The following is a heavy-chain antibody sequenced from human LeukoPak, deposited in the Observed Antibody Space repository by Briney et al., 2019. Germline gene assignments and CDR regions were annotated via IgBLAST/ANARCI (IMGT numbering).Heavy chain of an antibody. Sequence: SVKVSCKASGGTFSSYAISWVRQAPGQGLEWMGGIIPIFGTANYAQKFQGRVTITTDESTSTAYMELSSLRSEDTAVYYCASRGGYDSGYYYYYMDVWGKGTTVTVSS. D-gene: IGHD5-12*01. J-gene: IGHJ6*03. CDR1: GGTFSSYA. CDR3: ASRGGYDSGYYYYYMDV. CDR2: IIPIFGTA. V-gene: IGHV1-69*05.